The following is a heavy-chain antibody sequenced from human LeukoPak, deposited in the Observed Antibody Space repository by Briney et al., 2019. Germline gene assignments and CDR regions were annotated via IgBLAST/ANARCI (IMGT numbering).Heavy chain of an antibody. CDR2: ISNSGSAI. Sequence: GGSLRLSCSASGFTFGIYEMTWVRQAPGKGLEWISYISNSGSAIYYADSMKGRFTIPRDNTKNSLYLEMNSLRGEDTAVYYCARNGGSYPFFDYWGQGALVTVSS. J-gene: IGHJ4*02. CDR3: ARNGGSYPFFDY. D-gene: IGHD1-26*01. V-gene: IGHV3-48*03. CDR1: GFTFGIYE.